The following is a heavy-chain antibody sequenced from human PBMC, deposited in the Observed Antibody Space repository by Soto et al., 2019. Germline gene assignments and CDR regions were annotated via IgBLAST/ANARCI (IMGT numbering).Heavy chain of an antibody. Sequence: QVQLVQSGAEVKKPGSSVKVSCKASGGTFSSYTISWVRQAPGQGPEWMGKIIPILGIANYAQKFQGRVTITADKSTSTAYMELSSLRSEDTAVYYCAREDGSSPNYYYYYMDVWGKGTTVTVSS. CDR2: IIPILGIA. CDR3: AREDGSSPNYYYYYMDV. V-gene: IGHV1-69*08. CDR1: GGTFSSYT. D-gene: IGHD6-13*01. J-gene: IGHJ6*03.